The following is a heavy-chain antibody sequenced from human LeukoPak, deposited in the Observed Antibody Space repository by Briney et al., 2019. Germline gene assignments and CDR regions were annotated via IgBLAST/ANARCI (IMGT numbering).Heavy chain of an antibody. J-gene: IGHJ4*02. CDR1: GFTFSSYA. D-gene: IGHD3-22*01. CDR3: AKAATRDYYDSSGCFDY. CDR2: ISGSGGST. V-gene: IGHV3-23*01. Sequence: GGSLRLSCAVSGFTFSSYAMSWVRQAPGKGLEWVSAISGSGGSTYYADSVKGRFTISRDNSKNTLYLQMNSLRAEDTAVYYCAKAATRDYYDSSGCFDYWGQGTLVTVSS.